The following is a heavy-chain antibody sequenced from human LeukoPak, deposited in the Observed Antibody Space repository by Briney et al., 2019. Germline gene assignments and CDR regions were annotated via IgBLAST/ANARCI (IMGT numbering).Heavy chain of an antibody. D-gene: IGHD5-18*01. CDR3: AAQDTAMVAIAGD. Sequence: GGSLRLSCAASGFTFTNYWMSWVRQAPGKGLEWVSGISGSGAYTYYADSVKGRFTISRDNYKNTLYLQMNSLRAEDTAVYYCAAQDTAMVAIAGDWGQGTLVIVTS. CDR2: ISGSGAYT. V-gene: IGHV3-23*01. J-gene: IGHJ4*02. CDR1: GFTFTNYW.